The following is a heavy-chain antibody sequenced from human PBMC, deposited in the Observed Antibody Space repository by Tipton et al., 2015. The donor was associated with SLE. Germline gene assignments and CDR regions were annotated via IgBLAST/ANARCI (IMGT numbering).Heavy chain of an antibody. CDR2: IWYDGSNK. CDR3: AKAGQQLVPGYFDY. J-gene: IGHJ4*02. CDR1: GFSFSSYG. V-gene: IGHV3-33*06. Sequence: SGFSFSSYGMHWVRQAPGKGLEWVAIIWYDGSNKYHADSVKGRFTISRDNSKNTLYLQMNSLRAEDTAVYYCAKAGQQLVPGYFDYWGQGALVTVSS. D-gene: IGHD6-13*01.